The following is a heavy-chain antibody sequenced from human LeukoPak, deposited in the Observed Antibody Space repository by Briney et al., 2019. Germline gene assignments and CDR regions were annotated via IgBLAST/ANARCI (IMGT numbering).Heavy chain of an antibody. CDR2: ISYDGSNK. D-gene: IGHD4-11*01. Sequence: GRSLRLSCAASGFTFSSYGMHWVRQAPGKGLEWVAVISYDGSNKYYADSVKGRFTISRDNSKNTLYLQMNSLRAEDTAVYYCARVDYSIGWFDPWGQGTLVTVSS. CDR1: GFTFSSYG. V-gene: IGHV3-30*03. CDR3: ARVDYSIGWFDP. J-gene: IGHJ5*02.